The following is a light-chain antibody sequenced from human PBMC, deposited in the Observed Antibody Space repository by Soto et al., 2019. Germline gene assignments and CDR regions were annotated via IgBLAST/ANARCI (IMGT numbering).Light chain of an antibody. V-gene: IGKV3-20*01. J-gene: IGKJ1*01. CDR2: GAS. CDR3: QQYGSSPTT. Sequence: EIVLTQSPGTLSLSPWERATLSCRASQSVSSSYLAWYQQKPGQAPRLLIYGASSRATGIPDRFSGSGSGTDFTLTISRLEPEDFAVYYCQQYGSSPTTFGQVTKVDI. CDR1: QSVSSSY.